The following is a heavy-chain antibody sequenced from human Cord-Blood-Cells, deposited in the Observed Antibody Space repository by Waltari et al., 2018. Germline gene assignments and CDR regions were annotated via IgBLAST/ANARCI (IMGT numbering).Heavy chain of an antibody. CDR1: GGSFSGYY. CDR3: ARGGGWYWFDP. CDR2: INHRGST. J-gene: IGHJ5*02. D-gene: IGHD6-19*01. Sequence: QVQLQQWGAGLLKPSETLSLTCAVYGGSFSGYYWSWIRQPPGKELEWIGEINHRGSTNYTPSLKSRVTISVDTSKNQFSLKLSSVTAAYPAVYYWARGGGWYWFDPWGQGTLVTVSS. V-gene: IGHV4-34*01.